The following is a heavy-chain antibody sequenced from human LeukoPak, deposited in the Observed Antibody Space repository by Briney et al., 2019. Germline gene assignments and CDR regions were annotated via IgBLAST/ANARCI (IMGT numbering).Heavy chain of an antibody. CDR1: GFTFSDYY. Sequence: GGSLRLSCAASGFTFSDYYMNWIRQTPGKGLEWVSYISSSSSYTNYADSVKGRFTISRDNAKKSLYPQMNSLRAEDTAVYYCARILAVASFHPFDYWGQGTLVTVSS. CDR3: ARILAVASFHPFDY. V-gene: IGHV3-11*03. D-gene: IGHD6-19*01. CDR2: ISSSSSYT. J-gene: IGHJ4*02.